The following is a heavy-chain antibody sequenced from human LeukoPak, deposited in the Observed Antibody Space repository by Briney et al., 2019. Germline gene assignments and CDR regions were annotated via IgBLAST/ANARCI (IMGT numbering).Heavy chain of an antibody. D-gene: IGHD4-17*01. CDR2: ISNSGGNT. J-gene: IGHJ3*02. CDR3: ARETTVTFPDAFDI. CDR1: GFTFSTYA. V-gene: IGHV3-23*01. Sequence: GGSLRLSCAASGFTFSTYAMSWVRQAPGKGLEWVSAISNSGGNTYYADSVKGRFTISRDNSKNTMYLQLNSLRAEDTAVYYCARETTVTFPDAFDIWGQGTMVTVSS.